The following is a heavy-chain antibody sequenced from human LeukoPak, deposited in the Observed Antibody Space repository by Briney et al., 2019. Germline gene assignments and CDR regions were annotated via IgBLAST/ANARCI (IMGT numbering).Heavy chain of an antibody. Sequence: GSLRLSCAASGFTFRSYWMHWVRQAPGKGLVWVSRINSDGSSTSNADSVKGRFTVSRDNAKNTLDLQMNSLRAEDTAVYYWARESSGWYRDAFDIWGQGTMVTVSS. D-gene: IGHD6-19*01. J-gene: IGHJ3*02. CDR2: INSDGSST. CDR3: ARESSGWYRDAFDI. CDR1: GFTFRSYW. V-gene: IGHV3-74*01.